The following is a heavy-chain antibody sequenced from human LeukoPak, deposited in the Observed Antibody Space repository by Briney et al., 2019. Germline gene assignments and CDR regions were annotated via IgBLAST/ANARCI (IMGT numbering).Heavy chain of an antibody. CDR1: RFTFTDYG. CDR2: IWYDGSGK. V-gene: IGHV3-33*03. J-gene: IGHJ4*02. CDR3: ANLHDY. Sequence: GRSLRLSCAASRFTFTDYGMHWVRQPPGKGLEWVALIWYDGSGKYYADSVKGRFTISRDNSKNTLYLQMNSRRAEYTAVYYCANLHDYWGQGTLVTVSS.